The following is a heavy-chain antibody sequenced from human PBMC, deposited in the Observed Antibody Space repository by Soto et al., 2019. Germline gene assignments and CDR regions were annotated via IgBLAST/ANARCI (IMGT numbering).Heavy chain of an antibody. CDR2: ISGSGGNT. J-gene: IGHJ6*02. D-gene: IGHD2-15*01. CDR1: GFTFSNYA. CDR3: AKVQQRYCSGGSCYPVGFYGMDV. V-gene: IGHV3-23*01. Sequence: GGSLRLSCAASGFTFSNYAMSWVRQAPGKGLEWVSAISGSGGNTYYADSVKGRFTISRDNSKNTLYLQMNSLRAEDTVGYYCAKVQQRYCSGGSCYPVGFYGMDVWGQGTTVTVSS.